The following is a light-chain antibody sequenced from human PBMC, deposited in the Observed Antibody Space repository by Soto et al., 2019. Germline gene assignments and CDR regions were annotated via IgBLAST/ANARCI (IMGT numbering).Light chain of an antibody. Sequence: EIVLTQSPGTLSLSPGERATLSCRASQSVYSNYLAWYQQKPGQTPRLLIYGASSRATGIPDRFSGSGSGTDFTLTISRLETEDFAVYYCQQYDTSPFTIGPRTKVDVK. V-gene: IGKV3-20*01. CDR2: GAS. J-gene: IGKJ3*01. CDR3: QQYDTSPFT. CDR1: QSVYSNY.